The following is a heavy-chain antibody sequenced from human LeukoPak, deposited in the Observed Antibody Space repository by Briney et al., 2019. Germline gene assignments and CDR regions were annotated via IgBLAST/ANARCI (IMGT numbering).Heavy chain of an antibody. V-gene: IGHV4-59*12. CDR1: GGSISSYY. CDR2: IYYSGST. CDR3: ARAKDITVAGTNALDI. Sequence: SETLSLTCTVSGGSISSYYWSWIRQPPGKGLEWIGYIYYSGSTNYNPSLKSRVTISVDTSKNQFSVQMNSVTPEDTAVYYCARAKDITVAGTNALDIWGQGTMVTVSS. D-gene: IGHD6-13*01. J-gene: IGHJ3*02.